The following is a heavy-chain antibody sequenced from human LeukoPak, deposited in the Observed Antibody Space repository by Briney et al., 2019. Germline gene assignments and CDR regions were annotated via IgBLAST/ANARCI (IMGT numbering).Heavy chain of an antibody. Sequence: KPSADLSLTCTVTGVSIIHYYRSSIRQSPRKGLEWIGHISHTGSTNYNPSLKSRVTISEAKTKNQLSLKLSSASATDTAVYYCASGSGWNNYFEYWGQGTLVTVSS. J-gene: IGHJ4*02. D-gene: IGHD6-19*01. CDR1: GVSIIHYY. CDR3: ASGSGWNNYFEY. V-gene: IGHV4-59*08. CDR2: ISHTGST.